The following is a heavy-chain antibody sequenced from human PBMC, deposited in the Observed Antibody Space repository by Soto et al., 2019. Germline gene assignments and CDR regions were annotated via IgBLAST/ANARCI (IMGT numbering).Heavy chain of an antibody. CDR2: ISGSGGST. V-gene: IGHV3-23*01. D-gene: IGHD1-1*01. J-gene: IGHJ3*02. CDR1: GFTFSSYA. Sequence: EVQLLESGGGLVQPGGSLRLSCAASGFTFSSYAMSWVRQAPGKGLEWVSAISGSGGSTYYADSVKGRFTISRDNSKNTLYLQMNSLRAEDTAVYYCARGKGNPTAFDIWGQGTMVTVSS. CDR3: ARGKGNPTAFDI.